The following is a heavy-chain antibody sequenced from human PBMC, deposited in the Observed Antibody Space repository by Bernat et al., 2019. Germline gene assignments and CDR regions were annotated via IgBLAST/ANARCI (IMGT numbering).Heavy chain of an antibody. J-gene: IGHJ6*04. CDR3: ARHVRSGGVSSGWYEYYYGMDV. V-gene: IGHV4-39*01. CDR2: IYYRGTT. CDR1: GVSINSGTYY. Sequence: QLHLQESGPGLVTPLETLSLTCSGFGVSINSGTYYLGWVRQPPGKGLEWMGTIYYRGTTYYNPSLESRVTISVDTSKNHLSLQLSSVTAADTAVYYCARHVRSGGVSSGWYEYYYGMDVWGKGTTVTVSS. D-gene: IGHD6-19*01.